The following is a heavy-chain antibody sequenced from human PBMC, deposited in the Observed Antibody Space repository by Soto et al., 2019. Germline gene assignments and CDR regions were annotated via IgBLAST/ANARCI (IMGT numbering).Heavy chain of an antibody. J-gene: IGHJ4*02. CDR3: ARDRVQFIVAARPPAY. CDR2: IWYDGSNK. D-gene: IGHD1-1*01. Sequence: GGSLRLSCAASGFTFSSYGMHWVRQAPGKGLEWVAVIWYDGSNKYYADSVKGRFTISRDNSKNTLYLQMHSLRAEDTAVYYCARDRVQFIVAARPPAYWGQGTLVTVSS. V-gene: IGHV3-33*01. CDR1: GFTFSSYG.